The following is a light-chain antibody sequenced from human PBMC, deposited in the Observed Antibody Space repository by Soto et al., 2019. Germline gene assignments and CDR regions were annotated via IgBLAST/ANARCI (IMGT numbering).Light chain of an antibody. V-gene: IGKV1-12*01. CDR3: LHTYSFPRT. CDR1: QGIGDR. J-gene: IGKJ1*01. Sequence: DIQMTQSPSSVYASVGDRVTLTCRASQGIGDRLAWYQQKPGKVPQHLIYFASTLGSGVPSRFSGSGSGTDFILTINTLQADDFATYYCLHTYSFPRTFGQGTNVEIK. CDR2: FAS.